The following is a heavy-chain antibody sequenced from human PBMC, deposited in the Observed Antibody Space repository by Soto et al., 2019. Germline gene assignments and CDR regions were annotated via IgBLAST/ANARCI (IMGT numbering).Heavy chain of an antibody. CDR3: ARDGYYDN. J-gene: IGHJ3*02. D-gene: IGHD5-18*01. CDR2: ISGDNGNT. CDR1: GYSFTTYG. Sequence: QVQLVQSGPEVKKPGASVKVSCKASGYSFTTYGIAWVRQAPGQGLEWMGWISGDNGNTNYAQKLQGRVTMTTDISTRKAYLELRSLGSDDTAVYYCARDGYYDNWGQGTMVIVSS. V-gene: IGHV1-18*01.